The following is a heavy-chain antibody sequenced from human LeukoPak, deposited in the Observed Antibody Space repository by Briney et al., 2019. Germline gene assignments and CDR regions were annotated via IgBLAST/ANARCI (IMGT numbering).Heavy chain of an antibody. CDR2: IYSGGST. D-gene: IGHD2-15*01. V-gene: IGHV3-66*01. CDR1: GFTVSSNY. Sequence: GGSLRLSCAASGFTVSSNYMSWVRQAPGKGLEWVSVIYSGGSTYYADSVKGRFTISRDNSKNTLYLQMNSLRAEDTAVYYCARDLRYCSGGSCYGAIGYWGQGTLVTVSS. J-gene: IGHJ4*02. CDR3: ARDLRYCSGGSCYGAIGY.